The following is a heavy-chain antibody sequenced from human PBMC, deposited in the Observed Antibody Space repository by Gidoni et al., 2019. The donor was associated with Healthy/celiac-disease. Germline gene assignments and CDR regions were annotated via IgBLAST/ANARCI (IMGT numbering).Heavy chain of an antibody. V-gene: IGHV3-33*01. CDR3: ARASWGGNPPDAFDI. Sequence: QVQLVESGGGVVQPGRSLRLSCAASGFPFSSYGMHWVRQAPGKGLGWVAVIWYDGSNKYYADSVKGRFTISRDNSKNTLYLQMNSLRAEDTAVYYCARASWGGNPPDAFDIWGQGTMVTVSS. CDR1: GFPFSSYG. J-gene: IGHJ3*02. CDR2: IWYDGSNK. D-gene: IGHD2-15*01.